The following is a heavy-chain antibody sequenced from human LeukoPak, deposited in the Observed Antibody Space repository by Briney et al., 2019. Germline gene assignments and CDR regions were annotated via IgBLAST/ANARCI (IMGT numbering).Heavy chain of an antibody. D-gene: IGHD2-2*01. J-gene: IGHJ5*02. CDR3: AKGKGVVPAAIRGGNWFDP. Sequence: GGSLRLSCAASGFTFSSYAMSWVRQAPGKGLEWVSAISGSGGSTYYAGSVKGRFTISRDNSKNTLYLQMNSLRAEDTAVYYCAKGKGVVPAAIRGGNWFDPWGQGTQVTVSS. CDR2: ISGSGGST. CDR1: GFTFSSYA. V-gene: IGHV3-23*01.